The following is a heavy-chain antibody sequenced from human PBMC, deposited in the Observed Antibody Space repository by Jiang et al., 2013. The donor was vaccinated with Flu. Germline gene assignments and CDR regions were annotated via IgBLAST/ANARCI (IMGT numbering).Heavy chain of an antibody. Sequence: LVWVSRINSDGSITTYPDSVKGRFTVSRDNAKNTLYLQMNSLRAEDTAVYYCVRGGYVFWTGYYGYWGQGNPGSPSPQ. CDR2: INSDGSIT. V-gene: IGHV3-74*01. CDR3: VRGGYVFWTGYYGY. D-gene: IGHD3/OR15-3a*01. J-gene: IGHJ4*02.